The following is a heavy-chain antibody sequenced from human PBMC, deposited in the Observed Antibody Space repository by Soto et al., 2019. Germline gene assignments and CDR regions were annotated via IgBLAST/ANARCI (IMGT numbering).Heavy chain of an antibody. Sequence: GGSLRLSCAASGFTFSSYAMSWVRQAPGKGLEWVSAISGSGGSTYYADSVKGRFTISRDNSKNTLYLQMNSLRAEDTAVYYCAKKGLARPGPNYGMDVWGQGTTVTVSS. V-gene: IGHV3-23*01. CDR1: GFTFSSYA. D-gene: IGHD6-6*01. CDR2: ISGSGGST. J-gene: IGHJ6*02. CDR3: AKKGLARPGPNYGMDV.